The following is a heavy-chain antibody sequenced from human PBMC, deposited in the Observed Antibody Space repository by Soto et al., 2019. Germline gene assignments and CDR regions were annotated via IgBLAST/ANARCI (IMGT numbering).Heavy chain of an antibody. CDR1: GGTFSSYA. CDR2: IIPIFGTA. D-gene: IGHD3-3*01. Sequence: SVKVSCKASGGTFSSYAISWVRQAPGQGLEWMGGIIPIFGTANYAQKFQGRVTITADESTSTAYMELSSLRSEDTAVYYCARGVRTRFYDFWSGYPIYYYYYGMDVWGQGTTVTVSS. CDR3: ARGVRTRFYDFWSGYPIYYYYYGMDV. V-gene: IGHV1-69*13. J-gene: IGHJ6*02.